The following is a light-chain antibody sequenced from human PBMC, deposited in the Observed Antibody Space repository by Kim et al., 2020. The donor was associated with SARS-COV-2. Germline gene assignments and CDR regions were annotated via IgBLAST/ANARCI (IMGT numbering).Light chain of an antibody. CDR1: QSINYN. Sequence: SGYPGERATLSCRAGQSINYNVAWYQQKPGQAPRLLIYGASNRATGVPARFSGSGSGTDFTLTISSLQSEDFAIYYCQQYSDSPTFGQGTKVDIK. CDR3: QQYSDSPT. CDR2: GAS. J-gene: IGKJ1*01. V-gene: IGKV3-15*01.